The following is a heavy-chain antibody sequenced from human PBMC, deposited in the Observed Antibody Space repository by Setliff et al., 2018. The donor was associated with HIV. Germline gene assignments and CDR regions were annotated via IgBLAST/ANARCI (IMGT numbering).Heavy chain of an antibody. CDR1: GYTFTSYG. CDR3: ARGDKYSSSWHPDY. J-gene: IGHJ4*02. Sequence: GASVKVSCKASGYTFTSYGISWVRQAPGQGLEWMGWISAYNGNTNFPQKLQGRVTMTTDTSTSTAYMELRSLRSDDTAVYYCARGDKYSSSWHPDYWGQGTLVTVSS. D-gene: IGHD6-13*01. CDR2: ISAYNGNT. V-gene: IGHV1-18*01.